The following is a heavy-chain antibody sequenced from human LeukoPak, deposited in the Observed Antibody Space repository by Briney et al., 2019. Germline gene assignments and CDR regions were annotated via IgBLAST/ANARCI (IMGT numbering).Heavy chain of an antibody. CDR1: GYTFTGYY. V-gene: IGHV1-18*04. Sequence: ASVKVSCKASGYTFTGYYMHWVRQAPGQGLEWMGWINPNSGNTNYAQKLQGRVTMTTDTSTSTAYMELTSLRSDDTVVYYCARSALGLDYWGQGTLVTVSS. CDR3: ARSALGLDY. D-gene: IGHD7-27*01. J-gene: IGHJ4*02. CDR2: INPNSGNT.